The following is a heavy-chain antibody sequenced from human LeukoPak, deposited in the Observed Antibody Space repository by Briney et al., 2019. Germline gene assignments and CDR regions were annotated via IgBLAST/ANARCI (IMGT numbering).Heavy chain of an antibody. V-gene: IGHV3-23*01. CDR1: GFTFTTYA. Sequence: GRSLRLSCAASGFTFTTYAMSWVRQAPGRGLEWVSAINGRGTSTYYADSVKGRFTVSRDNSKNTLHLQINSLRADDTAVYYCAREPYYDCTGSFDYWGQGTLVTVSS. CDR2: INGRGTST. CDR3: AREPYYDCTGSFDY. J-gene: IGHJ4*02. D-gene: IGHD3-22*01.